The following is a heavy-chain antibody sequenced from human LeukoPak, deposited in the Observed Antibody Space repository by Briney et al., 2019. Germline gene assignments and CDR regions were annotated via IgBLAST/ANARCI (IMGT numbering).Heavy chain of an antibody. J-gene: IGHJ6*04. CDR2: INQDGSEK. Sequence: GGSLRLSCAASGFTFSSYWMNWVRQAPGKGLEWVANINQDGSEKYYVDSVKGRFTISRDNAKNSLYLQMNSLRAEDTAVYYCARRLGDYYYYGMDVWGKGTTVTVSS. CDR3: ARRLGDYYYYGMDV. D-gene: IGHD4-11*01. V-gene: IGHV3-7*03. CDR1: GFTFSSYW.